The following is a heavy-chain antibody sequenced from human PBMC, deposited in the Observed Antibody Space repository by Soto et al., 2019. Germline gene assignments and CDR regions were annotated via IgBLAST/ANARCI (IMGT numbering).Heavy chain of an antibody. CDR1: GFTFTSSA. V-gene: IGHV1-58*01. CDR2: IVVGSGNT. J-gene: IGHJ4*02. CDR3: AAVSGTTPFDY. Sequence: QMQLVQSGPEVKKPGTSVKVSCKASGFTFTSSAVQWVRQARGQRLEWIGWIVVGSGNTNYAQKFQERVTITRDMSTSTAYMELSSLRSDDTAVYYCAAVSGTTPFDYWGQGTLVTVSS. D-gene: IGHD1-1*01.